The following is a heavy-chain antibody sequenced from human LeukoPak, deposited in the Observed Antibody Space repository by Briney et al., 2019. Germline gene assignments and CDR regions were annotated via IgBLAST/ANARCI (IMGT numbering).Heavy chain of an antibody. CDR1: GFTFSTFP. Sequence: GGSLRPSCAASGFTFSTFPMHWVRQAPGKGLQWVAVISNDAVNQYYADSAKGRFTISRDNSKTTLFLQMNSLTNKDTAVYYCARTIAQYSNSWLYFYYSLDVWGQGNTVTVSS. CDR2: ISNDAVNQ. CDR3: ARTIAQYSNSWLYFYYSLDV. D-gene: IGHD6-13*01. J-gene: IGHJ6*02. V-gene: IGHV3-30*16.